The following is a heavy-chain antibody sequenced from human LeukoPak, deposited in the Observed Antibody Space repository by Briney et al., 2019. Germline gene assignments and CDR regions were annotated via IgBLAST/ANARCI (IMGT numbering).Heavy chain of an antibody. D-gene: IGHD4-23*01. J-gene: IGHJ4*02. CDR3: AKERGNNGGNTNGYFDY. CDR2: IRGSGDTT. Sequence: GGSLRLSCAGSGFHFSSYVMSWVRPAPGKGLGWVSVIRGSGDTTYSADSVKGRFTISRDNSKNTLYLQMNSLRAEDTAAYYCAKERGNNGGNTNGYFDYWGQGTLVTVSS. V-gene: IGHV3-23*01. CDR1: GFHFSSYV.